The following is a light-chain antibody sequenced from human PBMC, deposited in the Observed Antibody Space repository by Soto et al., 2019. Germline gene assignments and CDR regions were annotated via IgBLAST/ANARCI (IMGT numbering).Light chain of an antibody. CDR3: QQNYNTPVT. CDR1: QSIESR. J-gene: IGKJ3*01. CDR2: AAS. Sequence: DIQMTQSPSSLSASVGDRVTITCRASQSIESRLNWYQQKPGKAPNLLIYAASNLQSGVLSRFSGSGSGTDFTLTISSLQPEDFATYYCQQNYNTPVTFGPGTKVDIK. V-gene: IGKV1-39*01.